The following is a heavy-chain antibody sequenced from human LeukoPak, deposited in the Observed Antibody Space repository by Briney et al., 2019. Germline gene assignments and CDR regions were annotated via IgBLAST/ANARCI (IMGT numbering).Heavy chain of an antibody. Sequence: SETLSLTCTVSGGSISSSYYWGWIRQPPGKGLEWIGSIYYSGSTYYNPSLKSRVTISVDTSKNQFSLKLSSVTAADTAVYYCARLTVLLWFGEFDGFDYWGQGTLVTVSS. CDR3: ARLTVLLWFGEFDGFDY. V-gene: IGHV4-39*01. CDR1: GGSISSSYY. J-gene: IGHJ4*02. D-gene: IGHD3-10*01. CDR2: IYYSGST.